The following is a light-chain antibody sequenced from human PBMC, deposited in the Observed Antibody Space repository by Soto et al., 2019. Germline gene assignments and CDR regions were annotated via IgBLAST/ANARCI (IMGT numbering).Light chain of an antibody. CDR3: QQSYSTPPT. CDR2: AAS. V-gene: IGKV1-39*01. J-gene: IGKJ4*01. Sequence: DIQMTQSPSSLSASVGDRVTITCRASQSVISYLNWYQQRPGKAPKLLIYAASSLQTGVPSRFSGSGSGTDCPLTISSLQPDDVATYYGQQSYSTPPTFGGGTKVEI. CDR1: QSVISY.